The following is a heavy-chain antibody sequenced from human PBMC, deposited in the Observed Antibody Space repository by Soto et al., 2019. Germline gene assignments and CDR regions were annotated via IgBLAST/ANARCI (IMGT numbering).Heavy chain of an antibody. Sequence: GESLKISCKGSGYSFTTFWIGWVRQMPGKGLEWMGTIYPGDSDTRYRPSFQGQVTISADKSISTAYLQWSSLRASDTAIYYCVRLSYDLWSARTFHYFDYWGQGTLVTVSS. J-gene: IGHJ4*02. CDR3: VRLSYDLWSARTFHYFDY. D-gene: IGHD3-3*01. CDR1: GYSFTTFW. V-gene: IGHV5-51*01. CDR2: IYPGDSDT.